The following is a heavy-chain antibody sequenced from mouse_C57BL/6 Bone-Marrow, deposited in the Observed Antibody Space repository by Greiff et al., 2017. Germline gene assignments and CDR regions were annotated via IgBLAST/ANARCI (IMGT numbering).Heavy chain of an antibody. V-gene: IGHV1-55*01. CDR2: IYPGSGST. CDR1: GYTFTSYW. Sequence: VQLQQPGAELVKPGASVKMSCKASGYTFTSYWITWVKQRPGQGLEWIGDIYPGSGSTNYNEKFKSKATLTVDTSSSTAYVQLSSLTSEDSAVYYCARGRYDGYCAWFAYWGQGTLVTVSA. CDR3: ARGRYDGYCAWFAY. D-gene: IGHD2-3*01. J-gene: IGHJ3*01.